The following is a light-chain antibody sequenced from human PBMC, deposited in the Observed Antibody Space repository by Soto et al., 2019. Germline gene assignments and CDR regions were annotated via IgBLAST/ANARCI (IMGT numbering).Light chain of an antibody. CDR3: AAWDDSLNRRV. CDR2: STN. Sequence: QPVLTQPPSASGTPGQRVNISGSGSSSNIGSYPVNWYQQLPGTAPKLLIYSTNQRPSGVPDRFSGSKSGTSASLAISGLQSEDEADYYCAAWDDSLNRRVFGGGTKLTVL. V-gene: IGLV1-44*01. CDR1: SSNIGSYP. J-gene: IGLJ3*02.